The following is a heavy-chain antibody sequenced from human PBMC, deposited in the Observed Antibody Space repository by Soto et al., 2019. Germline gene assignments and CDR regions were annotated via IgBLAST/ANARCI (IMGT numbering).Heavy chain of an antibody. J-gene: IGHJ4*02. CDR1: GFTFSSFG. D-gene: IGHD2-2*01. CDR2: ISGGGYNK. CDR3: ANDRGSSSTCFDY. V-gene: IGHV3-23*01. Sequence: EVRLLESGGGLVQTGGSLRLSCAASGFTFSSFGMNWVRQAPGKGLEWLAVISGGGYNKYYAESVKGRFAISGDNSENMAFLQMDTLTADDTAVYYCANDRGSSSTCFDYWGPGVLVTVSS.